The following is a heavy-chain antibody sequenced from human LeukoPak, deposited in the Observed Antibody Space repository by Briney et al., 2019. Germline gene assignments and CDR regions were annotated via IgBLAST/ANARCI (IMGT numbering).Heavy chain of an antibody. Sequence: GGSLRLSCAASGFTFSSYATHWVCQAPGKGLEYVSAISSNGGSTYYANSVKGRFTISRDNSKNTLYLQMGSLRAEDMAVYYCARAAPFSGYSGSWHFDYWGQGTLVTVSS. CDR1: GFTFSSYA. D-gene: IGHD6-13*01. CDR3: ARAAPFSGYSGSWHFDY. V-gene: IGHV3-64*01. J-gene: IGHJ4*02. CDR2: ISSNGGST.